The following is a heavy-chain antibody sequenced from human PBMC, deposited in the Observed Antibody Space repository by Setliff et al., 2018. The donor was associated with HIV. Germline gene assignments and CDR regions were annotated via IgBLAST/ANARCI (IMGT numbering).Heavy chain of an antibody. CDR2: ISDDGNNE. Sequence: PGGSLRLSCAASGFSFSSYAMHWVRQAPGKGLEWVAVISDDGNNENYADSVKGRFTISRDNSKNSLYMQLNSLRPEDTALYYCAKDGQTYYYDSSGYPAWGYFDYWGQGTLVTVSS. CDR1: GFSFSSYA. V-gene: IGHV3-30*04. J-gene: IGHJ4*02. CDR3: AKDGQTYYYDSSGYPAWGYFDY. D-gene: IGHD3-22*01.